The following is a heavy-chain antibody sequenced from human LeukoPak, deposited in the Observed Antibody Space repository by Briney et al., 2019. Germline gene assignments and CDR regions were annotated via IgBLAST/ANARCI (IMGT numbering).Heavy chain of an antibody. V-gene: IGHV4-59*01. CDR2: VDHTGST. J-gene: IGHJ6*03. Sequence: SETLSLTCTVSDDSITMYYWTWIRQPPGKGLEWIGYVDHTGSTKFNPSLNGRVSISRDTSKNLFSLRLRSVTAADTAVYFCARGRVSSSTWYSTYYYYFYMDVWGKGTTVTVPS. D-gene: IGHD4-11*01. CDR3: ARGRVSSSTWYSTYYYYFYMDV. CDR1: DDSITMYY.